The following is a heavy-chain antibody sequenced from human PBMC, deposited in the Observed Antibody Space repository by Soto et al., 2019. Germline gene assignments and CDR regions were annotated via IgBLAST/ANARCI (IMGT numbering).Heavy chain of an antibody. CDR2: INHSRST. J-gene: IGHJ6*02. CDR3: AREGGHIVVVTANYYGMDV. Sequence: QVQLQQWGAGLLKPSETLSLTCAVYGGSFSGYYWSWIRQPPGKGLDWIGEINHSRSTNYNPTLKSRVTISVDTSKNQFSLKLSSVTAADTAVYYCAREGGHIVVVTANYYGMDVWGQGTTVTVSS. CDR1: GGSFSGYY. D-gene: IGHD2-21*02. V-gene: IGHV4-34*01.